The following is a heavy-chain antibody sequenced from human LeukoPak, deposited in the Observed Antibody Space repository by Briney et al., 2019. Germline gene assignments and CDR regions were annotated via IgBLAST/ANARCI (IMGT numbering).Heavy chain of an antibody. CDR2: INPSGGST. Sequence: ASVKVSCKVSGYTLTELSMHWVRQAPGQGLEWMGIINPSGGSTSYAQKFQGRVTMTRDTSTSTVYMELSSLRSEDTAVYYCARPLAVAGPHAFDIWGQGTMVTVSS. CDR3: ARPLAVAGPHAFDI. CDR1: GYTLTELS. D-gene: IGHD6-19*01. V-gene: IGHV1-46*01. J-gene: IGHJ3*02.